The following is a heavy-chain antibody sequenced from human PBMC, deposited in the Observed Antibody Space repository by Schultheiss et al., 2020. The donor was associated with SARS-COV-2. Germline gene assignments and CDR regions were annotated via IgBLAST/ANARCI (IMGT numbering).Heavy chain of an antibody. CDR3: ASLAAAGPETYYYYGMDV. V-gene: IGHV3-33*08. J-gene: IGHJ6*02. CDR2: IWYDGSNK. D-gene: IGHD6-13*01. CDR1: GFTFSSYS. Sequence: GESLKISCAASGFTFSSYSMNWVRQAPGKGLEWVAVIWYDGSNKYYADSVKGRFTISRDNSRNTLYLQMHILKAEDTAVYYCASLAAAGPETYYYYGMDVWGQGTTVTVSS.